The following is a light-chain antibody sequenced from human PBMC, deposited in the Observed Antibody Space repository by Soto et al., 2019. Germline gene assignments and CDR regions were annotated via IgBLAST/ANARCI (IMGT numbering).Light chain of an antibody. CDR1: QRVSSSY. V-gene: IGKV3-20*01. CDR2: GAS. CDR3: QQYGSSIYT. J-gene: IGKJ2*01. Sequence: EIVLTQSPGTLSLSPGERAALSCRASQRVSSSYLAWYQQKPGQAPRLLIYGASTRATGIPDRFSGSGSGTDFTLTIRRLEPEDFAVYYCQQYGSSIYTFGQGTKLEIK.